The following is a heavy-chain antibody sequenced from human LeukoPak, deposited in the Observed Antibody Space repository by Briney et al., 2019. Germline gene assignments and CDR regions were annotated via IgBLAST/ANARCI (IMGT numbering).Heavy chain of an antibody. J-gene: IGHJ3*02. D-gene: IGHD5-24*01. CDR1: GGSISSSTNH. Sequence: SETLSLTCTVSGGSISSSTNHWGWVRQPPGKGLDWTGSIYYTSSTYSNPSLSSRITTSVDMSKNQYSVKISPITDEATAGYYRATLRVEMAAYAFDIWGQGTKVTVSS. CDR3: ATLRVEMAAYAFDI. CDR2: IYYTSST. V-gene: IGHV4-39*01.